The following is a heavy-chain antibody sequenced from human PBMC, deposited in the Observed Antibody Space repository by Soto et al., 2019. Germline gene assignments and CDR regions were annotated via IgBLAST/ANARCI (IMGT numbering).Heavy chain of an antibody. J-gene: IGHJ5*01. V-gene: IGHV1-3*01. CDR3: ARDFRTGYNWFDP. CDR2: INAGTGYT. D-gene: IGHD1-1*01. Sequence: VASVKVSCKASGYTFTDYAIHWVRQAPGQGLEWMGWINAGTGYTKYSQMFQGRVTMTSETSANTAYMELSSVRSEDTGVYYCARDFRTGYNWFDPWGQGTLVTVSS. CDR1: GYTFTDYA.